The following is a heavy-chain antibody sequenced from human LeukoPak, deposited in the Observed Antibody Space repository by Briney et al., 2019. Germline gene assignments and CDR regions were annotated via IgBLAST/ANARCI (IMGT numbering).Heavy chain of an antibody. CDR3: AKHGDTTGTTWTFDSDY. V-gene: IGHV3-23*01. Sequence: SGGSLRLSCAASGFNFGSYSMTWVRQAPGKGLEWVSVVSADSATTFYADSVKGRFTISRDNAKNTVFLQMSSLRAEDTALYYCAKHGDTTGTTWTFDSDYWGQGTLVTVSS. CDR1: GFNFGSYS. J-gene: IGHJ4*02. CDR2: VSADSATT. D-gene: IGHD1-1*01.